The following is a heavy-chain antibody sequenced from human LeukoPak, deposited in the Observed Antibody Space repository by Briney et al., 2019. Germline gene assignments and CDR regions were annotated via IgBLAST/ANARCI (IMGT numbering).Heavy chain of an antibody. V-gene: IGHV1-2*02. Sequence: GASVKVSCKASGYTFTGYYMHWVRQAPGQGLEWMGWINPNSGGTNYAQKFQGRVTMTRDTSISTAYMELSRLRSDDTAVYYCARRGYSYGYYYYYMDVWSKGTTVTVSS. CDR1: GYTFTGYY. D-gene: IGHD5-18*01. J-gene: IGHJ6*03. CDR2: INPNSGGT. CDR3: ARRGYSYGYYYYYMDV.